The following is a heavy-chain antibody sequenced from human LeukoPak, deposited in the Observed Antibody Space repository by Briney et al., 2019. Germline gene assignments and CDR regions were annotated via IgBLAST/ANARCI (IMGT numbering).Heavy chain of an antibody. J-gene: IGHJ4*02. CDR1: GGSFSGYY. D-gene: IGHD3-22*01. CDR3: ARSSGYRDY. V-gene: IGHV4-34*01. CDR2: INHSGST. Sequence: PSETLSLTCAVYGGSFSGYYWSWIRQPPGKGLEWIGEINHSGSTNYNPSLKSRVTISVDTSKNQFSLKLSSVTAADTAVYYCARSSGYRDYWGQGTLVTVSS.